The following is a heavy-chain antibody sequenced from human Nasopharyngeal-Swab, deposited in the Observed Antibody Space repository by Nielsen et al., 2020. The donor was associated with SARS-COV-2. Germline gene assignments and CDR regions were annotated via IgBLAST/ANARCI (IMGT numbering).Heavy chain of an antibody. CDR3: ASALVWFGEIWSDP. CDR1: GGSISSYY. D-gene: IGHD3-10*01. CDR2: IYYSGST. Sequence: SETLSLTCTVSGGSISSYYWSWIRQPPGKGLEWIGYIYYSGSTNYNPSLKSRVTISVDTSKNQFSLKLSSVTAADTAVYYCASALVWFGEIWSDPWGQGTLVTVSS. V-gene: IGHV4-59*01. J-gene: IGHJ5*02.